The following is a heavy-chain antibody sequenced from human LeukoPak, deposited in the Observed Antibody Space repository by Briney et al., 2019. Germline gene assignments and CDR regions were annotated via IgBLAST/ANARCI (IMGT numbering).Heavy chain of an antibody. V-gene: IGHV3-30*02. D-gene: IGHD1-26*01. Sequence: GGSLRLSCAASGFTFSSYGMHWVRQAPGKGLEWVAFIRYDGSNKYYADSVKGRFTISRDNSKNTLYLQMNSLRAEDTAVYYCAKTLPPYSGSYFVLDAFDIWGQGTMVTVSS. CDR1: GFTFSSYG. CDR3: AKTLPPYSGSYFVLDAFDI. CDR2: IRYDGSNK. J-gene: IGHJ3*02.